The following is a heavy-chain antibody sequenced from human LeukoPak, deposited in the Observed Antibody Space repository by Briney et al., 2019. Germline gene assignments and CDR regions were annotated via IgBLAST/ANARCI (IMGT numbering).Heavy chain of an antibody. CDR3: ARGNGGTPDAFDI. CDR1: GGSISSYY. CDR2: IYHSGST. D-gene: IGHD1-1*01. V-gene: IGHV4-59*12. J-gene: IGHJ3*02. Sequence: SETLSLTCTVSGGSISSYYWSWIRQPPGKGLEWIGYIYHSGSTYYNPSLKSRVTISVDRSKNQFSLKLSSVTAADTAVYYCARGNGGTPDAFDIWGQGTMVTVSS.